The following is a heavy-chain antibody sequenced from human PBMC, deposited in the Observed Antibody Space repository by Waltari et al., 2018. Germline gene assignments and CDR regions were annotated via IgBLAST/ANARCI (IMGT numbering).Heavy chain of an antibody. J-gene: IGHJ3*02. V-gene: IGHV4-31*03. CDR1: GGSISSGGYY. CDR3: AREPTLVEVLAFDI. CDR2: IDCSGST. Sequence: QVQLQASGPGLVKPSQTLSLTCTVSGGSISSGGYYWSWIRQHPGKGLELIGYIDCSGSTYYNPSLKSRVTISVDTSKNQFSLKLSSVTAADTAVYYCAREPTLVEVLAFDIWGQGTMVTVSS. D-gene: IGHD3-10*01.